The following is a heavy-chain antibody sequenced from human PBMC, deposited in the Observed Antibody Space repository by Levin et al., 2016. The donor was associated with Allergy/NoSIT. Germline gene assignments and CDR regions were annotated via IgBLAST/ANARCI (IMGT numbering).Heavy chain of an antibody. D-gene: IGHD7-27*01. CDR3: ATRTGEGKYYGMDV. V-gene: IGHV4-31*02. CDR2: IYYSGST. J-gene: IGHJ6*02. Sequence: WIRQPPGKGLEWIGNIYYSGSTYYNPSLKSRVTISIDTSKNQFSLQLTSVTAADTAVYYCATRTGEGKYYGMDVWGQGTTVTVSS.